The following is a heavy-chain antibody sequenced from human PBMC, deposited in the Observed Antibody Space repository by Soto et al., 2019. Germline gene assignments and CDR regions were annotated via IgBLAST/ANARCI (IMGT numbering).Heavy chain of an antibody. D-gene: IGHD6-19*01. Sequence: GXSLRLACAAFGFTLSSYSMNWFRQAPGKGLEWVSYISTNSRTIYYADSVKGRFTISRDNAKNSLYLQMNNLRDEDTAVYYCARTSGWYAFDYWGQGTLVTVSS. CDR2: ISTNSRTI. CDR1: GFTLSSYS. CDR3: ARTSGWYAFDY. V-gene: IGHV3-48*02. J-gene: IGHJ4*02.